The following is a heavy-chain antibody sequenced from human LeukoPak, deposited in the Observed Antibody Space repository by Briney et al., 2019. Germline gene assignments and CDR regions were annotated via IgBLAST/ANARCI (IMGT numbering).Heavy chain of an antibody. CDR3: TRDLDGSGNYHWFDP. CDR1: GFTFSPYW. Sequence: PGGSLRLSCAASGFTFSPYWMHWVRQTPGKGLEWVSRINGDGSITTYADSVKGRFTISRDNAKNTLYVQMNSLRAEDTAVCYCTRDLDGSGNYHWFDPWGQGTLVTVSS. J-gene: IGHJ5*02. CDR2: INGDGSIT. D-gene: IGHD3-10*01. V-gene: IGHV3-74*01.